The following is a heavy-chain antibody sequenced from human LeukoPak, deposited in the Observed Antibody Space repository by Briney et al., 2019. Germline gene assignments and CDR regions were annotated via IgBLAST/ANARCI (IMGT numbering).Heavy chain of an antibody. CDR3: ARGFLGDAFDI. Sequence: PGGSPRLSCAASGFTFSRYDMHWVRQATGKGLEWVSAIGTVGDPYYPGSVKGRFTISRENAKNSLYLQMNSLRAGDTAVYYCARGFLGDAFDIWGQGTMVTVSS. J-gene: IGHJ3*02. V-gene: IGHV3-13*05. D-gene: IGHD3-3*01. CDR2: IGTVGDP. CDR1: GFTFSRYD.